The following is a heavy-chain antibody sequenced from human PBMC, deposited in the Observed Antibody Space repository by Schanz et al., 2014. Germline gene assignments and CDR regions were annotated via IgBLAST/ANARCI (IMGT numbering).Heavy chain of an antibody. CDR1: GYTFTDYH. CDR3: AREGTVIRGLSGWFDP. V-gene: IGHV1-2*06. J-gene: IGHJ5*02. CDR2: INPNSGGT. Sequence: QVQLVQSGAEVKKPGASVKVSCKSSGYTFTDYHIHWVRQAPGQGLEYMGRINPNSGGTTFAQKSQGRVTMPRDTSISTGNMELSRLRSHDTAVYYCAREGTVIRGLSGWFDPWGQGTLVTVSS. D-gene: IGHD3-10*01.